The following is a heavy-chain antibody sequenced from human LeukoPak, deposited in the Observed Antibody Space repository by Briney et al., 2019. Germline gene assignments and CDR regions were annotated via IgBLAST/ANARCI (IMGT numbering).Heavy chain of an antibody. D-gene: IGHD7-27*01. V-gene: IGHV4-30-4*08. Sequence: SETLSLTCTVSGGSISSGDYYWSWIRQPPGKGLEWIGYIYYSGSTYYNPSLKSRVTISVDTSKNQFSLKLSSVTAADTAVYYCARTETGDRFDCWGQGTLVTVSS. CDR3: ARTETGDRFDC. J-gene: IGHJ4*02. CDR1: GGSISSGDYY. CDR2: IYYSGST.